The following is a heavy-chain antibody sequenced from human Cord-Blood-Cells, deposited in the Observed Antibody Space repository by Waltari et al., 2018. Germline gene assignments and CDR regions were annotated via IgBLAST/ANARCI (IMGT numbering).Heavy chain of an antibody. V-gene: IGHV1-3*01. CDR1: GYTFTRYA. Sequence: QVQLAQSGAEVKKPGASVKVSCKASGYTFTRYAMHWVRQAPGQKFGWMGWINAGNVNAKYAQKCQGRVARGRDAAASTACMERSSLRSEDTAVYDCARVRERNFDCWVQGTLVTVAS. CDR3: ARVRERNFDC. D-gene: IGHD1-26*01. CDR2: INAGNVNA. J-gene: IGHJ4*02.